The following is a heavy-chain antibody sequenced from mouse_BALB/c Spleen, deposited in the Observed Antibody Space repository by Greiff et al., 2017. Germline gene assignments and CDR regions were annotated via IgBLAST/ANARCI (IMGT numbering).Heavy chain of an antibody. CDR3: AITPRWYFDV. CDR1: GYTFTSYW. D-gene: IGHD2-12*01. J-gene: IGHJ1*01. V-gene: IGHV1-7*01. Sequence: VQLQESGAELAKPGASVKMSCKASGYTFTSYWMHWVKQRPGQGLEWIGYINPSTGYTEYNQKFKDKATLTADKTSSTAYMQLSSLTSEDSAVYYCAITPRWYFDVWGAGTTVTVSS. CDR2: INPSTGYT.